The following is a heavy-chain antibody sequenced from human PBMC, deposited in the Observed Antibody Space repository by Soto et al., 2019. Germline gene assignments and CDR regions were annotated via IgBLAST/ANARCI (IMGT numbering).Heavy chain of an antibody. CDR1: GYTFTNYG. J-gene: IGHJ4*02. V-gene: IGHV1-18*04. D-gene: IGHD3-16*01. CDR3: ARGGGIYSIAWPIDH. CDR2: TGAYNGNT. Sequence: ASVKVSCKASGYTFTNYGISWVRQAPGQGLEWMGWTGAYNGNTNYAQKFQGRVTMTADTSTNTAYMELRGLRYDDTAVYYCARGGGIYSIAWPIDHWGQGTLVTVSS.